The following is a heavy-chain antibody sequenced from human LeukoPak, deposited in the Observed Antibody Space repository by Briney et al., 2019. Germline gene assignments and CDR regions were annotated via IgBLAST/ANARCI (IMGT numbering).Heavy chain of an antibody. D-gene: IGHD6-13*01. CDR2: IYYSGST. J-gene: IGHJ5*02. CDR3: ARWNSSSWLQYNWFDP. Sequence: SETLSLTCTVSGGSISSYYWSWIRQPPGKGLEWIGYIYYSGSTNYNPSLKSRVTISVDTSKNQFSLKLSSVTAADTAVYYCARWNSSSWLQYNWFDPWGQGTLVPVST. CDR1: GGSISSYY. V-gene: IGHV4-59*08.